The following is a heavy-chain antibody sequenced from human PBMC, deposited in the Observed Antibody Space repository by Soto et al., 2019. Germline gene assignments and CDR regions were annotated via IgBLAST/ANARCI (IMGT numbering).Heavy chain of an antibody. D-gene: IGHD5-12*01. CDR3: ARMNSGYDSGDSG. V-gene: IGHV3-23*01. Sequence: GGSLRLSCAASGFTFSSYAMSWVRQAPGKGLEWVSAISGSGGSTYYADSVKGRFTISRDNSKNTLYLQMNSLRAEDTAVYYCARMNSGYDSGDSGWGQGTLVTVSS. CDR2: ISGSGGST. CDR1: GFTFSSYA. J-gene: IGHJ4*02.